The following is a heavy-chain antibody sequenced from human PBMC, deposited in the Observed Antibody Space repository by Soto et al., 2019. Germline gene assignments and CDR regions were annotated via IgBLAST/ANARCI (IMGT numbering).Heavy chain of an antibody. J-gene: IGHJ4*02. CDR2: ISAYNGNT. CDR1: GYTFTSYG. V-gene: IGHV1-18*01. Sequence: ASVKVSCKASGYTFTSYGISWVRQALGQGLEWMGWISAYNGNTNYAQKLQGRVTMTTDTSTSTAYMELRSLRSDDTAVYYCARDNLEGDYDFWSGHSPFDYWGQGTLVTVSS. CDR3: ARDNLEGDYDFWSGHSPFDY. D-gene: IGHD3-3*01.